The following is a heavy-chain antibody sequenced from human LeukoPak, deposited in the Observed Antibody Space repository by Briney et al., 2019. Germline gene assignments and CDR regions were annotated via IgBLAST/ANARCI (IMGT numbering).Heavy chain of an antibody. CDR3: ARLNSWYYFDY. CDR1: GGSISSYY. CDR2: IYYSGST. D-gene: IGHD6-13*01. J-gene: IGHJ4*02. Sequence: PSETLSLTCTVSGGSISSYYWSWIRQPPGKGLEWIGYIYYSGSTNYNPSLKSRVTTSVDTSKNQFSLKLSSVTAADTAVYYCARLNSWYYFDYWGQGTLVTVSS. V-gene: IGHV4-59*08.